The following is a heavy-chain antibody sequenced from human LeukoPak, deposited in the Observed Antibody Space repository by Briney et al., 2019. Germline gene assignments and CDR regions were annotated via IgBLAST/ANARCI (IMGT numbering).Heavy chain of an antibody. CDR1: GGSINTYF. CDR2: IYPSGST. J-gene: IGHJ4*02. Sequence: SETLSLTCTVSGGSINTYFWTWIRQPAGKGLQWIWRIYPSGSTNYSPSLRSRLTMSVDTSNNQFSLKLSSWTAADTAVYYCARDRSGGIIDSWGQGTLVSVSS. CDR3: ARDRSGGIIDS. V-gene: IGHV4-4*07. D-gene: IGHD2-15*01.